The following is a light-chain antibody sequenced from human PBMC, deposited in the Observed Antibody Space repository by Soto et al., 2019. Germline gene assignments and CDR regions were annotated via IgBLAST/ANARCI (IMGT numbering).Light chain of an antibody. Sequence: QSALTQPRSVSGSPGQSVTISCTGTSSDVGGYNYVSWYQQHPGKAPKLMIYDVSKRPSGVPDRFSGSKSGNTASLTISGLQAEDEADYYCCMGVFGTGTKVTVL. CDR2: DVS. V-gene: IGLV2-11*01. CDR1: SSDVGGYNY. CDR3: CMGV. J-gene: IGLJ1*01.